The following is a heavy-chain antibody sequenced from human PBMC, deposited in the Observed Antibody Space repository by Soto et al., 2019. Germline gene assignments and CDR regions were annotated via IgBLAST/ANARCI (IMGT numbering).Heavy chain of an antibody. CDR1: GFTVSSNY. V-gene: IGHV3-48*01. CDR2: ISSTGSLT. Sequence: PGGSLRLSCAASGFTVSSNYMNWVRQAPERGLEWVSYISSTGSLTQYADSVNGRFTISRDNGKNSLYLQMSSLRVEDTAVYYCVRGGAARPDYWGQGTRVPVSS. J-gene: IGHJ4*02. D-gene: IGHD6-13*01. CDR3: VRGGAARPDY.